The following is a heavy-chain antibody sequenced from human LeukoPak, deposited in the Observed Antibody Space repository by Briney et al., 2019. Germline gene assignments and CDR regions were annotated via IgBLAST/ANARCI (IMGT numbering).Heavy chain of an antibody. CDR2: INWNGGST. Sequence: GGSLRLSCAASGFTFDDYGMSWVRQAPGKGLEWVSGINWNGGSTGYADSVKGRFTISRDNAKNSLYLQMNSLRAEDTALYHCASNSDDSSSSWIDYWGQGTLVTVSS. V-gene: IGHV3-20*01. J-gene: IGHJ4*02. D-gene: IGHD6-6*01. CDR3: ASNSDDSSSSWIDY. CDR1: GFTFDDYG.